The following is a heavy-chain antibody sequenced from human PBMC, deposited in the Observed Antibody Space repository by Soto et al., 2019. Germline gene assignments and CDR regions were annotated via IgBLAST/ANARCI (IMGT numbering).Heavy chain of an antibody. CDR2: IKEDGSEK. CDR1: GFRISNYF. Sequence: EVQLVESGGGLVQPGGSLRLSCVGSGFRISNYFMSWVRQAPGKGLEWVANIKEDGSEKYYVESVKGRFTISRDNAKNSLYLQVNRLRDEDTAVYYCARPRFRGMDVWGQGTTVTVSS. D-gene: IGHD3-10*01. V-gene: IGHV3-7*03. J-gene: IGHJ6*02. CDR3: ARPRFRGMDV.